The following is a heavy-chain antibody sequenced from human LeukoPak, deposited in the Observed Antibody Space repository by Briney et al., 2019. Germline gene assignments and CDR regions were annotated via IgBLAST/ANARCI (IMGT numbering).Heavy chain of an antibody. D-gene: IGHD2-2*01. Sequence: SETLSLTCTVSGGSISSHYWSWIRQPPGKGLEWIGYIYYSGSTNYNPSLKSRVPISVDTSKDQFSLKLSSVTAADTAVYYCARLGGIRPIVVVPAMWFDPWGQGTLVTVSS. V-gene: IGHV4-59*11. CDR1: GGSISSHY. CDR2: IYYSGST. J-gene: IGHJ5*02. CDR3: ARLGGIRPIVVVPAMWFDP.